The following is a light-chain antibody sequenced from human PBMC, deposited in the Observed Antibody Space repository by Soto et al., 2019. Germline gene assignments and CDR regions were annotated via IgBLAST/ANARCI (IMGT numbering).Light chain of an antibody. V-gene: IGKV3-15*01. Sequence: EILMTQSPATLSVSPGERATLSCRASQSVSNNLAWYQQKPDQAPRLLIFGASTRATTIPARFSGSGSGTEFTLTISNLRSEDFAVYYCQQYNSWPISFGGGTTVDMK. CDR2: GAS. CDR3: QQYNSWPIS. J-gene: IGKJ4*01. CDR1: QSVSNN.